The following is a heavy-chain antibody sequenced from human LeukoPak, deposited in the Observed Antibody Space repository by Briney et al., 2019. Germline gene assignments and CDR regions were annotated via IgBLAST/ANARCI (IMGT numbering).Heavy chain of an antibody. Sequence: SETLSLTCTVSGGSISSSSYYWGWIRQPPGKGLEWIGSIYYSGSTYYNPSLKSRVTISVDTSKNQFSLKLSPVTAADTAVYYCARLSTTVTFFDYWGQGTLVTVSS. V-gene: IGHV4-39*01. CDR3: ARLSTTVTFFDY. CDR2: IYYSGST. J-gene: IGHJ4*02. CDR1: GGSISSSSYY. D-gene: IGHD4-17*01.